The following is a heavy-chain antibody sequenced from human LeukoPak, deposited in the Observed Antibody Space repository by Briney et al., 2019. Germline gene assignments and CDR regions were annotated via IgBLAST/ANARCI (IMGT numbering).Heavy chain of an antibody. CDR2: IYYSGST. D-gene: IGHD2/OR15-2a*01. V-gene: IGHV4-31*03. CDR3: ARCKAFYGMDV. Sequence: SQTLSLTCTVSGGSISSGGYYWSWIRQHPGKGLEWIGYIYYSGSTYYNPSLKSRVTVSVDTSKNQFSLKLSSVTAADTAVYYCARCKAFYGMDVWGQGTTVTVSS. J-gene: IGHJ6*02. CDR1: GGSISSGGYY.